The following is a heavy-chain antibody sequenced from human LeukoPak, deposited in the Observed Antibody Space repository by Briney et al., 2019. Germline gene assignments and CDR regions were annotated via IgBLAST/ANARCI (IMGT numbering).Heavy chain of an antibody. CDR1: GFTFSSYS. Sequence: GGSLRLSCAASGFTFSSYSMNWVRQAPGKGLEWVSSITSSSSYIYYADLVKGRFTISRDNAKNSLYLQMNSLRAEDTAVYYCARGMLAAVAAQSWGQGTLVTVSS. J-gene: IGHJ5*02. CDR3: ARGMLAAVAAQS. CDR2: ITSSSSYI. D-gene: IGHD6-19*01. V-gene: IGHV3-21*01.